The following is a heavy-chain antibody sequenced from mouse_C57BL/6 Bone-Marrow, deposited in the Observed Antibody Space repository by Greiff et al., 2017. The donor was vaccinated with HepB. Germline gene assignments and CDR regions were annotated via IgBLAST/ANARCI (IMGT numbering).Heavy chain of an antibody. CDR2: IYPGDGDT. CDR1: GYAFSSSW. D-gene: IGHD2-4*01. J-gene: IGHJ1*03. CDR3: ARDDYDQDIDV. V-gene: IGHV1-82*01. Sequence: QVQLQQSGPELVKPGASVKISCKASGYAFSSSWMNWVKQRPGKGLEWIGRIYPGDGDTNYNGKFKSKATLTADKTSSTAYMQLSSLTSEDSAVYICARDDYDQDIDVWGTGTTVTVSS.